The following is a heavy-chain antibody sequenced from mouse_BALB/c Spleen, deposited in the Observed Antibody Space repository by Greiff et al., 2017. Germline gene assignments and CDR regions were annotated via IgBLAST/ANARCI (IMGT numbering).Heavy chain of an antibody. Sequence: EVKLQESGPGLVKPSQSLSLTCTVTGYSITSDYAWNWIRQFPGNKLEWMGYISYSGSTSYNPSLKSRISITRDTSKNQFFLQLNSVTTEDTATYYCARNSYGYAVDYWGQGTSVTVSS. V-gene: IGHV3-2*02. CDR1: GYSITSDYA. CDR3: ARNSYGYAVDY. J-gene: IGHJ4*01. D-gene: IGHD5-2*01. CDR2: ISYSGST.